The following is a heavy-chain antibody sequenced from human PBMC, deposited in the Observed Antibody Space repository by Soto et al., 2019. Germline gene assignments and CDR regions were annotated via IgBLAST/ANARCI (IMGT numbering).Heavy chain of an antibody. J-gene: IGHJ3*02. CDR1: GFTLGDYA. CDR3: EKDWRTGYCSGGSSYHDAFDI. CDR2: IRGNSGRI. D-gene: IGHD2-15*01. Sequence: GGSLRLSCAASGFTLGDYAIHWVREGPGKGPGGGVGIRGNSGRIGYADSGKARFTISSDTAKNSLYLQMNSLRAEDTALYYCEKDWRTGYCSGGSSYHDAFDISGKGTMATASS. V-gene: IGHV3-9*01.